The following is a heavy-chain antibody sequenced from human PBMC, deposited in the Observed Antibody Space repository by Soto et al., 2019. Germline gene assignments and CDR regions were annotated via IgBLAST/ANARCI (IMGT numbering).Heavy chain of an antibody. CDR1: GGSISSGGYY. J-gene: IGHJ6*02. D-gene: IGHD2-2*01. CDR2: IYYSGST. CDR3: AIEGVTYQLLYHYGMDV. Sequence: QVQLQESGPGLVKPSQTLSLTCTVSGGSISSGGYYWSWIRQHPGKGLEWIGYIYYSGSTYYNPSLKSRDTISVDTSKNQFSLKLSSVTAADTAVYYCAIEGVTYQLLYHYGMDVWGQGTTFTVSS. V-gene: IGHV4-31*03.